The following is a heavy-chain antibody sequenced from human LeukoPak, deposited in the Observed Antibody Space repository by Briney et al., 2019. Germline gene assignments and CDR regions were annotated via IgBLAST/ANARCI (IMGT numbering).Heavy chain of an antibody. V-gene: IGHV4-34*01. Sequence: SETLSLTCAVYGGSFSGYYWSWIRQPPGKGLEWIGEINHSGSTNYNPSLKSRVTISVDTSKDQFSLKLSSVTAADTAVYYCARVITIGTKRFDYWGQGTLVTVSS. J-gene: IGHJ4*02. D-gene: IGHD3-16*01. CDR2: INHSGST. CDR1: GGSFSGYY. CDR3: ARVITIGTKRFDY.